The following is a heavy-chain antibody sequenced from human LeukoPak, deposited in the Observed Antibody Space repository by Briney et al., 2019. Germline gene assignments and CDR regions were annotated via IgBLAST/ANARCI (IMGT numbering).Heavy chain of an antibody. Sequence: PSGTLSLTCVVSGGSISDNWWSWVRQPPGKGLEWIGEIFHSGSTTYNPAHESRVTISVDKSKTQFSLKMNSVTAADTAVYYCARNGYYSIDYWGQGTLVTVSS. CDR1: GGSISDNW. V-gene: IGHV4-4*02. CDR2: IFHSGST. J-gene: IGHJ4*02. D-gene: IGHD1-26*01. CDR3: ARNGYYSIDY.